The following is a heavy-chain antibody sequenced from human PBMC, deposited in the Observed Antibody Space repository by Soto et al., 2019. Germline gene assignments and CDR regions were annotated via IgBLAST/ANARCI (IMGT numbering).Heavy chain of an antibody. D-gene: IGHD3-9*01. Sequence: QVQLVQSGAEVKKPGSSVKVSCKASGGIFSSQTISWVRQAPGQGLEWMGRIISILGITEYEQNFQGRVTITAEKSTRTAYMELGSLRFEATALYYCARDRTGHRFDLWGNGTLVTVSS. CDR3: ARDRTGHRFDL. CDR2: IISILGIT. J-gene: IGHJ2*01. V-gene: IGHV1-69*08. CDR1: GGIFSSQT.